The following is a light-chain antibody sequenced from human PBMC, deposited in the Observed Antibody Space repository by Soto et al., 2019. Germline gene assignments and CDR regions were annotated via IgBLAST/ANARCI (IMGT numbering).Light chain of an antibody. CDR2: DAS. V-gene: IGKV1-33*01. CDR1: QDIANY. CDR3: QQYDNLPLT. Sequence: DIQMTQSPSSLSASVGDRVTITCQASQDIANYLNWYQQKAGRAPKFLIYDASNLETGVPSRFSRSGSGTDFTLTISSLQPEDIATYYCQQYDNLPLTFGGGTKVEIK. J-gene: IGKJ4*01.